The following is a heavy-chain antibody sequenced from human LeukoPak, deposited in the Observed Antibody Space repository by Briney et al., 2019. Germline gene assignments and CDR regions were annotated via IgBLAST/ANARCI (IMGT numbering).Heavy chain of an antibody. V-gene: IGHV4-59*08. J-gene: IGHJ4*02. Sequence: SETLSLTCTVSGGSISSYHWSWIRQPPGKGLEWIGYIYYSGSTNYNPSLKGRVTMFEDKSKNQFSLRLYSVTVADTAVYYCARHFAYSSSSYFDYWGQGSLVTVSS. D-gene: IGHD6-6*01. CDR2: IYYSGST. CDR1: GGSISSYH. CDR3: ARHFAYSSSSYFDY.